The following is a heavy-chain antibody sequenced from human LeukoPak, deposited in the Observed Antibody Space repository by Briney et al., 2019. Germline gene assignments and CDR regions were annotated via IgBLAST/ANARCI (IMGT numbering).Heavy chain of an antibody. CDR3: ARGTLSHYYDSSGYYYFDY. Sequence: ASVKVSCKTSGYTFTNYGINWVRQAPGQGLEWMGWISAYNGNTNYAQKLQGRVTMTTDTSTSTAYMELRSLRSDDTAVYYCARGTLSHYYDSSGYYYFDYWGQGSLVTVSS. V-gene: IGHV1-18*01. J-gene: IGHJ4*02. D-gene: IGHD3-22*01. CDR2: ISAYNGNT. CDR1: GYTFTNYG.